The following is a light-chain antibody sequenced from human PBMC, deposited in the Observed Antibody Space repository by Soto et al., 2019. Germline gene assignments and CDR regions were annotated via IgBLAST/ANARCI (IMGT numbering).Light chain of an antibody. V-gene: IGKV3-20*01. CDR1: QSLSSSS. J-gene: IGKJ3*01. Sequence: EIVLTQSPGTLSLSPGERATLSCRASQSLSSSSLFWYQQKPGQAPRLLIYGASSRATGIPDRFSGSGSGTDFTLTISRLEPEDFAVYYCQHYGNTPPSVTFGPGTKVDIK. CDR2: GAS. CDR3: QHYGNTPPSVT.